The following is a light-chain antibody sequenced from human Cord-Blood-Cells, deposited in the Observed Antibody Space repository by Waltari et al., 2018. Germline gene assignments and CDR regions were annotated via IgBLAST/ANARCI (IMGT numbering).Light chain of an antibody. CDR2: DAS. V-gene: IGKV1-5*01. Sequence: DIQMTQSPSTLSASIGDRVTITCRASQSISSWLAWYQQKPGKAPKLLIYDASSLESGVPSRFSGSGSGTEFTLTISSLQPDDFATYYCQQYNSYTLTFGGGTKVEIK. CDR3: QQYNSYTLT. J-gene: IGKJ4*01. CDR1: QSISSW.